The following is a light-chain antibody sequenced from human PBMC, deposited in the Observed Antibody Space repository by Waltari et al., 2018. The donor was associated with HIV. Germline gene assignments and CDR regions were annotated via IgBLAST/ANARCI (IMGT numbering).Light chain of an antibody. Sequence: QSVLTQPPSVSGAPGQRVTISCTGSSSNIGAGYDVHWYQQLPGTAPKLLIYGNNNRPAGVPDRFSVSKSATSASLAIAGLQAEDEADYYGQSYDSSLSGWVFGGGTKLTVL. CDR2: GNN. V-gene: IGLV1-40*01. J-gene: IGLJ3*02. CDR3: QSYDSSLSGWV. CDR1: SSNIGAGYD.